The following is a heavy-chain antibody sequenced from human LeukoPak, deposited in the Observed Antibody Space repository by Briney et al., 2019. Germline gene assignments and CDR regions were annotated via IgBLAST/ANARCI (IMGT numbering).Heavy chain of an antibody. Sequence: ASVKVSCKASGYTFTSYAMNWVRQATGQGLEWMGWMNPNSGNTGYAQKFQGRVTITRNTSISTAYMELSSLRSEDTAVYHCARGSRRSGYYTFNYWGQGTLVTVSS. CDR1: GYTFTSYA. J-gene: IGHJ4*02. D-gene: IGHD3-3*01. CDR3: ARGSRRSGYYTFNY. V-gene: IGHV1-8*01. CDR2: MNPNSGNT.